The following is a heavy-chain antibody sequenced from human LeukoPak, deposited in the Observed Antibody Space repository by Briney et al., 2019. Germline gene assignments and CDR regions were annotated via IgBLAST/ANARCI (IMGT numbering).Heavy chain of an antibody. CDR2: IKSKTDGGTT. CDR1: GFTFSNAW. Sequence: PGGSLRLSCAASGFTFSNAWMSWVRQAPGKGLEWVGRIKSKTDGGTTEYAAPVKGRFTISRDDSKNTLYLQMNSLKTEDTAVYYCTTEWPYYYDSSGGNWGQGTLVTVSS. V-gene: IGHV3-15*01. J-gene: IGHJ4*02. CDR3: TTEWPYYYDSSGGN. D-gene: IGHD3-22*01.